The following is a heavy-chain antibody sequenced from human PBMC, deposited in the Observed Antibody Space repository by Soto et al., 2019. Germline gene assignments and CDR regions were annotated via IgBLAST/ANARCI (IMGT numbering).Heavy chain of an antibody. CDR2: IYHSGST. CDR3: ARTHSGSYYSVFNY. D-gene: IGHD1-26*01. CDR1: GGSISSSNW. Sequence: PSETLSLTCAVSGGSISSSNWWSWVRQPPGKGLEWIGEIYHSGSTNYNPSLKSRVTISVDKSKNQFSLKLSSVTAADTAVYYCARTHSGSYYSVFNYWGRGSLVTVSS. J-gene: IGHJ4*02. V-gene: IGHV4-4*02.